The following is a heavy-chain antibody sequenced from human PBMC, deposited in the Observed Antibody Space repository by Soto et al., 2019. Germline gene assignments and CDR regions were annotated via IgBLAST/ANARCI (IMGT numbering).Heavy chain of an antibody. V-gene: IGHV1-69*06. CDR2: IIPLFGTT. J-gene: IGHJ6*04. CDR1: GGYFNNRQTLNSYP. Sequence: QVQVVQSGDEVKRPGSSVNVSCKASGGYFNNRQTLNSYPISWVRQAPGHGLEWMGGIIPLFGTTNYTQRFQGRVTITAYKSTSTTHLEMNTLTAYDTAMHYFAKAWGGEIYYYYSAMDLWSKWTTVTVSS. CDR3: AKAWGGEIYYYYSAMDL. D-gene: IGHD3-16*01.